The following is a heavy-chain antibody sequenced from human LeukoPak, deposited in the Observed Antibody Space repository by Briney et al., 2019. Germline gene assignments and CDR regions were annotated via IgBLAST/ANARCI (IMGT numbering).Heavy chain of an antibody. D-gene: IGHD6-19*01. CDR3: ARGGWYINY. CDR2: IHYSGST. CDR1: GGSISSYY. Sequence: SETLSLTCTVSGGSISSYYWSWIRQPPGRGLEWIGYIHYSGSTNYNPSLKSRVTISVDTSKNQFSLKVSSVTAADTAMYYCARGGWYINYWGQGTLVTVSS. V-gene: IGHV4-59*01. J-gene: IGHJ4*02.